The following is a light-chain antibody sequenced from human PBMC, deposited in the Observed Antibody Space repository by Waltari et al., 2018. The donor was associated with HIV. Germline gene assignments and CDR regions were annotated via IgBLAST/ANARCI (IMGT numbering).Light chain of an antibody. CDR3: QQYNSYSPTWT. J-gene: IGKJ1*01. CDR2: KAS. CDR1: QSISSW. Sequence: DIQMTQSPYTLSASVGDRVTITCRASQSISSWLAWYQQEPGKAPKLLIYKASSLESGVPSRFSGSGSGTEFTLTISSLQPDDFATYYCQQYNSYSPTWTFGQGTKVEIK. V-gene: IGKV1-5*03.